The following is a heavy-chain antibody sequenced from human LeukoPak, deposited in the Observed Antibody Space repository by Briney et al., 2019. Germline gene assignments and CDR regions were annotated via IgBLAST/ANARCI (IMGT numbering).Heavy chain of an antibody. CDR2: MNPNDGDT. CDR3: ARANFLYCSSTTCLFDY. V-gene: IGHV1-2*02. CDR1: GYTFTDYD. J-gene: IGHJ4*02. D-gene: IGHD2-2*01. Sequence: GASVKVSCSAVGYTFTDYDIHWVREAPGQRFKGWGWMNPNDGDTNYAQKFQGRVTMTRDTSIRTAHMEVSRLRSDDTAVYYCARANFLYCSSTTCLFDYWGQGTLVTVSS.